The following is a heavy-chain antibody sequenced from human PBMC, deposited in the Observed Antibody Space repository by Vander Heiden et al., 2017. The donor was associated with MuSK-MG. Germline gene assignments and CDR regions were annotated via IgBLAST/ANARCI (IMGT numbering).Heavy chain of an antibody. CDR3: AIHYDSSGYRYFDY. D-gene: IGHD3-22*01. CDR2: IYPGDSDT. V-gene: IGHV5-51*01. J-gene: IGHJ4*02. CDR1: GYSFTSYW. Sequence: EVQLVQSGAEVKKPGESLKISCKGSGYSFTSYWIGWVRQMPGKGLEWMGIIYPGDSDTRYSPAVQGQVTISADKSISTAYLQWRRMKASETAMYYFAIHYDSSGYRYFDYWGQGTMVTVYS.